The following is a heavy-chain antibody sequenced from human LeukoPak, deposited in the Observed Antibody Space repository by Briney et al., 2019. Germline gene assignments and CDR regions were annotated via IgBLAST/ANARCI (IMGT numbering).Heavy chain of an antibody. CDR1: GFTFSHYW. CDR2: ISSSSSYK. J-gene: IGHJ4*02. V-gene: IGHV3-21*01. D-gene: IGHD3-9*01. CDR3: ARDRPTLTGYYPFDY. Sequence: PGGSLRLSCAVSGFTFSHYWMNWVRQAPGKGLEWVSSISSSSSYKYYADSVKGRFTISRDNAKNSLFLQMNSLRAEDTAVYYCARDRPTLTGYYPFDYWGQGTLVTVSS.